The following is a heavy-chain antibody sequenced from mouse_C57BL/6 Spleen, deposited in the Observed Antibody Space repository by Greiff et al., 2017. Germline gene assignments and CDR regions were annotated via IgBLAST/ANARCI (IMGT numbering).Heavy chain of an antibody. CDR3: AREGLTGFFDY. Sequence: EVQLVESGGGLVQPGGSLKLSCAASGFTFSDYGMAWVRQAPRKGPEWVAFISNLAYSIYYADTVTGRFTISRENAKNTLYLEMSSLRSEDTAMYYCAREGLTGFFDYWGQGTTLTVSS. V-gene: IGHV5-15*01. CDR2: ISNLAYSI. CDR1: GFTFSDYG. J-gene: IGHJ2*01. D-gene: IGHD4-1*01.